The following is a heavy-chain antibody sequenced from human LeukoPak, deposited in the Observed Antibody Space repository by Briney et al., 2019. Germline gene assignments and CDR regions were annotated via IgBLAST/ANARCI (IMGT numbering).Heavy chain of an antibody. J-gene: IGHJ4*02. CDR1: GFTFSTYW. CDR2: IRGDGGEK. V-gene: IGHV3-7*01. D-gene: IGHD6-6*01. Sequence: PGGSLRLSCAASGFTFSTYWMNWFRQTPGKGLEWVAKIRGDGGEKDHVASVKGRFTISRDNAKNSLYLPMNSLRVEDTAIYYCARGGAARPDFWGQGTLVTVSS. CDR3: ARGGAARPDF.